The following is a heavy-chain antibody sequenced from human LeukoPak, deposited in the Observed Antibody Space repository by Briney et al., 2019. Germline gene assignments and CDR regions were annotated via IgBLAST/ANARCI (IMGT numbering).Heavy chain of an antibody. CDR3: AREGSEHYDSGAFDI. J-gene: IGHJ3*02. D-gene: IGHD3-22*01. CDR1: GFTFSSYW. CDR2: IKQDGSEK. Sequence: GGSLRLSCAASGFTFSSYWMSWVRQAPGKGLEWVANIKQDGSEKYYVDSVKGRFTISRDNAKNSLYLQMNSLRSEDTAVYYCAREGSEHYDSGAFDIWGQGTMVTVSS. V-gene: IGHV3-7*03.